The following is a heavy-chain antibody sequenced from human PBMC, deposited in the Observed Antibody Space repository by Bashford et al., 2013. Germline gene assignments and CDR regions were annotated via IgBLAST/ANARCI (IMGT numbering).Heavy chain of an antibody. CDR3: ARVGWTRDPSGYSGYDLDY. CDR1: GFTFSSYG. CDR2: IWYDGSNK. D-gene: IGHD5-12*01. J-gene: IGHJ4*02. V-gene: IGHV3-33*01. Sequence: GSLRLSCAASGFTFSSYGMHWVRQAPGKGLEWVAVIWYDGSNKYYADSVKGRFTISRDNSKNTLYLQMNSLRAEDTAVYYCARVGWTRDPSGYSGYDLDYWGQGTLVTVSS.